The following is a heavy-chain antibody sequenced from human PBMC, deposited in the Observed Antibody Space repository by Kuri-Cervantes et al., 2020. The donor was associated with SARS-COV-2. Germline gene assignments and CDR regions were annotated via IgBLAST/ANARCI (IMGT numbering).Heavy chain of an antibody. CDR3: AKDHFGVRDF. V-gene: IGHV3-30*18. J-gene: IGHJ4*02. D-gene: IGHD2-21*01. Sequence: GGSLRLSCAASGFNFSRTDMHWVRQAPGKGLEWVAVISYDGKKKKCIGSGKGRFTISRDNSQNTVYLRMTNLRSEDTAMYYCAKDHFGVRDFWGQGTLVTVSS. CDR2: ISYDGKKK. CDR1: GFNFSRTD.